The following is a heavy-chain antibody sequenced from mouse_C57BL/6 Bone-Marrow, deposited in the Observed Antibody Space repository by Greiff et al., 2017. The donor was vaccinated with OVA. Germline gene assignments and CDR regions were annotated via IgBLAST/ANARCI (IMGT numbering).Heavy chain of an antibody. CDR1: GFTFSSYA. D-gene: IGHD2-3*01. V-gene: IGHV5-4*03. CDR3: ARGPSRWLLHAMDY. Sequence: EVKLMESGGGLVKPGGSLKLSCAASGFTFSSYAMSWVRQTPEKRLEWVATLSDGGSYTYYPANVKGRFTISRDNAKNNLYLQMSHLKSEDTAMYYCARGPSRWLLHAMDYWGQGTSVTVSS. J-gene: IGHJ4*01. CDR2: LSDGGSYT.